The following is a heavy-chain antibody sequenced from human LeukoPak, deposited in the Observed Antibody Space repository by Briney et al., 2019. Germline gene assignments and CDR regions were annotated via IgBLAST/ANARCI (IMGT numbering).Heavy chain of an antibody. CDR2: INQDASEI. CDR1: GYTFSTCW. V-gene: IGHV3-7*01. D-gene: IGHD2-21*02. Sequence: GGSLRLSCAASGYTFSTCWMNWYRQAPGKGLEWVGNINQDASEINYVDSVRGRFTISRDNAKNSLHLQMNSLRAEDTAVYYCATDRDNSDWQKRFDSWGQGTLVTVSS. J-gene: IGHJ4*02. CDR3: ATDRDNSDWQKRFDS.